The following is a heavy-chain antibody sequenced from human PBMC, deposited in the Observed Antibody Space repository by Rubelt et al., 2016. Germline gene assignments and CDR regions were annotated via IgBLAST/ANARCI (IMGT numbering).Heavy chain of an antibody. CDR1: GYTFTSYA. CDR2: INPNNGNP. D-gene: IGHD6-13*01. V-gene: IGHV7-4-1*02. Sequence: QVQLVQSGSELKKPGASVKVSCKASGYTFTSYAMNWVRPAPGQGLEWMGWINPNNGNPPCAQGCTGRCVFSLDTSVSTAYLQISSLKAEDTAVYYCARVIAAAGRDGNYFDYWGQGTLVTVSS. CDR3: ARVIAAAGRDGNYFDY. J-gene: IGHJ4*02.